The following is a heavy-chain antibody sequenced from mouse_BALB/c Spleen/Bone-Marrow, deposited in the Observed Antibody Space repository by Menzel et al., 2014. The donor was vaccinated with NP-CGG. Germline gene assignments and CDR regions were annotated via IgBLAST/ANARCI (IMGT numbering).Heavy chain of an antibody. J-gene: IGHJ1*01. V-gene: IGHV1-9*01. CDR3: AGGGVGGGYWYFDV. Sequence: QVQLQQSGAELMKPGASVKISCKATGYTFSSYWIEWVKQRPGHGLEWIGEILPGSGSTNYNEKLKGKATFTADTSSNPANMQRSSLTSEDSAVYYWAGGGVGGGYWYFDVWGAGTTVTVSS. CDR2: ILPGSGST. D-gene: IGHD1-1*01. CDR1: GYTFSSYW.